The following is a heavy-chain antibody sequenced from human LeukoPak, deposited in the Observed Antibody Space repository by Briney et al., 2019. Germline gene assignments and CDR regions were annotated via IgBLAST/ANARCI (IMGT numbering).Heavy chain of an antibody. CDR2: IYTSGST. D-gene: IGHD3-3*01. V-gene: IGHV4-59*10. Sequence: SETLSLTCAVYGGSFSAYYWSWIRQPAGKGLEWIGRIYTSGSTNYNPSLKSRVTISVDTSKNQFSLKLSSVTAADTAVYYCARGGRESGGRDAFDIWGQGTMVTVSS. CDR3: ARGGRESGGRDAFDI. J-gene: IGHJ3*02. CDR1: GGSFSAYY.